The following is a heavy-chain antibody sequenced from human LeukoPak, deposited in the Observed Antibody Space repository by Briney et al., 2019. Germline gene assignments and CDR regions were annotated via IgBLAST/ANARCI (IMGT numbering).Heavy chain of an antibody. CDR3: ARGGSSTSCYTRCYYYMDV. D-gene: IGHD2-2*02. Sequence: GGSLRLSCAASGLTVSSTYMNWVRQAPGKGLEWVSVIYSGGSTYYADSEKGRFTISRDTSKNTLYLQMNSLRPEDTAVYYCARGGSSTSCYTRCYYYMDVWGKGTTVTVSS. CDR1: GLTVSSTY. J-gene: IGHJ6*03. V-gene: IGHV3-53*01. CDR2: IYSGGST.